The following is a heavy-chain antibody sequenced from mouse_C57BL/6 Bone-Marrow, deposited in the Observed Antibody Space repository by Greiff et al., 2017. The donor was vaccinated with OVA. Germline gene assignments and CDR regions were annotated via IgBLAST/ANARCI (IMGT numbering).Heavy chain of an antibody. CDR3: ARWGLTGTGYYFDY. CDR1: GYSFTGYY. J-gene: IGHJ2*01. Sequence: VQLQQSGPELVKPGASVKISCKASGYSFTGYYMNWVKQSPEKSLEWIGEINPSTGGTTYNQKFKAKATLTVDKSSSTAYMQLKSLTSEDSAVYYGARWGLTGTGYYFDYWGQGTTLTVSS. V-gene: IGHV1-42*01. CDR2: INPSTGGT. D-gene: IGHD4-1*01.